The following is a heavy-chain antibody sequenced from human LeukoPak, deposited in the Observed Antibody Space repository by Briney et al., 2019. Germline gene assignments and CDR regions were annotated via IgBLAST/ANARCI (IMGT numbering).Heavy chain of an antibody. CDR1: GYTFTGYY. J-gene: IGHJ3*02. CDR3: ARDYYDSSGMGDAFDI. Sequence: ASVKVSCKASGYTFTGYYMHWVRQAPGQGLEWMGWINPNSGGTNYAQKFQGRVTMTRDMSTSTVYMELSSLRSEDTAVYYCARDYYDSSGMGDAFDIWGQGTMVTVSS. V-gene: IGHV1-2*02. CDR2: INPNSGGT. D-gene: IGHD3-22*01.